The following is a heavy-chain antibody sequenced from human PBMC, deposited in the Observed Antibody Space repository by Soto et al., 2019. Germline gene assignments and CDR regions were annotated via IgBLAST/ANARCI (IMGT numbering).Heavy chain of an antibody. CDR2: IKSKRDGGTT. CDR1: GFMFSSAW. D-gene: IGHD1-1*01. CDR3: VEGWNDF. Sequence: HLVESGGDLVKPGGSLRLSCAASGFMFSSAWMSWVRQAPGKGLEWVGRIKSKRDGGTTDYAPPVKGKFVISRDDSKNTLYLQKNRLRFDGTAVYYCVEGWNDFWGQGTLVAVSS. J-gene: IGHJ4*02. V-gene: IGHV3-15*01.